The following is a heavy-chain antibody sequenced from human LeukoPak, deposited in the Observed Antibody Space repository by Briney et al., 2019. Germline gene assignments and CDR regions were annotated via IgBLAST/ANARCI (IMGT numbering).Heavy chain of an antibody. V-gene: IGHV3-7*05. J-gene: IGHJ4*02. CDR1: GFIFSRCR. CDR3: AREGAAAHPDY. CDR2: IKQDGSEK. D-gene: IGHD6-13*01. Sequence: GGSLRLSCAASGFIFSRCRMRCARQAPEKGLEWVANIKQDGSEKYYVDSVKGRFTISRDNAKNSLYLQMNSLRAEDTAVYYCAREGAAAHPDYWGQGTLVVVSA.